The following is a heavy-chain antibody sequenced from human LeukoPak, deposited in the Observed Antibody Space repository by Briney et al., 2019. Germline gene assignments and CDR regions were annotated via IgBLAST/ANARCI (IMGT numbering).Heavy chain of an antibody. CDR1: EFTLSSYA. CDR2: ISVSGNT. J-gene: IGHJ4*02. CDR3: ARSAADYYDSSGYYRM. Sequence: GGSLRLSCADSEFTLSSYAMSGVRQGPGKGLEWVSAISVSGNTYHADSVKGRFTISRDNAKNTLYLQMNSLRAEDTAVYYCARSAADYYDSSGYYRMWGQGTLVTVSS. V-gene: IGHV3-23*01. D-gene: IGHD3-22*01.